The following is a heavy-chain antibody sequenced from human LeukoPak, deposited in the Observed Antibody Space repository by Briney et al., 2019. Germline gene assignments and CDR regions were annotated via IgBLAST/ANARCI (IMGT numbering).Heavy chain of an antibody. Sequence: ETLSLTCTVSGGSISSSSFYWGWIRQPPGKGLEWVLAISGSGGSTYYADSVKGRFTISRDNSKNTLYLQMNSLRAEDTAVYYCAKDFRGFSCDYFDYWGQGTLVTVSS. J-gene: IGHJ4*02. CDR1: GGSISSSS. V-gene: IGHV3-23*01. CDR3: AKDFRGFSCDYFDY. D-gene: IGHD3-10*01. CDR2: ISGSGGST.